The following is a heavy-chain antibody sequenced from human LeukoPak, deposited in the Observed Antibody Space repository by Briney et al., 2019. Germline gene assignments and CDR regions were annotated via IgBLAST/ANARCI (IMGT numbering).Heavy chain of an antibody. V-gene: IGHV4-59*08. CDR3: ARHYYDSSGYGLDYYYYMDV. D-gene: IGHD3-22*01. J-gene: IGHJ6*03. Sequence: PSETLSLTCTVSGGSISSYYWSWIRQPPGKGLEWIGYIYYSGSTNYNPSLKSRVTISVDTSKNQFSLKLSSVTAADTAVYYCARHYYDSSGYGLDYYYYMDVWAKGPRSPSP. CDR1: GGSISSYY. CDR2: IYYSGST.